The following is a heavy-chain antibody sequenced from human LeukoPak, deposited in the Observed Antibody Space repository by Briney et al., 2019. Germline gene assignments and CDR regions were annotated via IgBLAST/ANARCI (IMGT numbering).Heavy chain of an antibody. J-gene: IGHJ4*02. CDR2: IKQDGSEK. D-gene: IGHD3-22*01. V-gene: IGHV3-7*01. Sequence: PGGSLRLSCAASGFTFSSYWMSWVRPAPGKGLEWVANIKQDGSEKYYVDSVKGRFTISRDNAKNSLYLQMNSLRAEDTAVYYCARVWYYYDSSGYYPDYWGQGTLVTVSS. CDR3: ARVWYYYDSSGYYPDY. CDR1: GFTFSSYW.